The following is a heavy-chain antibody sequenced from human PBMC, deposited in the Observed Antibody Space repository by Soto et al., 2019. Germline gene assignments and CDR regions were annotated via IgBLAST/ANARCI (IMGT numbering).Heavy chain of an antibody. CDR1: GFTFSSYG. CDR3: AIGPNYGGNSEGY. D-gene: IGHD2-21*02. Sequence: QVQVVESGGGMVQPGRSLRLSCVASGFTFSSYGMHWVRQAPGKGLEWVAVISYDGSNKYHADSVKGRFTISRDNSKNTLYLQMNSLRAEDTAVYYCAIGPNYGGNSEGYWGQGTLVTVSS. CDR2: ISYDGSNK. J-gene: IGHJ4*02. V-gene: IGHV3-30*03.